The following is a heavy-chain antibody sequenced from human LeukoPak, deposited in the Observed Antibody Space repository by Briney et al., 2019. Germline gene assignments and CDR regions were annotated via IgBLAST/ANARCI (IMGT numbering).Heavy chain of an antibody. Sequence: GGSLRLSCAASTCTFSNYAMYWVRQAPGKGLERVGVILDDGSMNYYGDSVKGRFTISRDNSNNMLYLQMNNLRPEDTAVYFCARDIRGCTGFDSSGRDTLEYWGEGTLVTVSS. CDR3: ARDIRGCTGFDSSGRDTLEY. V-gene: IGHV3-30*04. D-gene: IGHD3-22*01. J-gene: IGHJ4*02. CDR2: ILDDGSMN. CDR1: TCTFSNYA.